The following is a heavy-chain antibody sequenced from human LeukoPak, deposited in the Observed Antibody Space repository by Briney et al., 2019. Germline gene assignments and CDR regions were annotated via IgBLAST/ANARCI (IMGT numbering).Heavy chain of an antibody. V-gene: IGHV3-66*01. CDR1: GFTVRSNY. Sequence: GGSLRLSCAASGFTVRSNYMSWIRQAPGKGLEWVSVIYSGGSTYYADSVKGRFTISRDNSKNTLYLQMNSLRAEDTAVYYCARDSGAHQAPFDYWGQGTLVTVSS. D-gene: IGHD3-10*01. CDR3: ARDSGAHQAPFDY. J-gene: IGHJ4*02. CDR2: IYSGGST.